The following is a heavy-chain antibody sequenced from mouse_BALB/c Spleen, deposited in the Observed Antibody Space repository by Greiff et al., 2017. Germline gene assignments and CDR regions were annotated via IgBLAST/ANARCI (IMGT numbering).Heavy chain of an antibody. CDR1: GFTFSSYA. J-gene: IGHJ4*01. CDR3: ARDSMITTGYAMDY. V-gene: IGHV5-6*03. D-gene: IGHD2-4*01. CDR2: ISDGGSYT. Sequence: EVKLVESGGGLVKPGGSLKLSCAASGFTFSSYAMSWVRQTPEKRLEWVASISDGGSYTYYPDSVKGRFTISRDNAKNNLYLQMSSLKSEDTAMYYCARDSMITTGYAMDYWGQGTSVTVSS.